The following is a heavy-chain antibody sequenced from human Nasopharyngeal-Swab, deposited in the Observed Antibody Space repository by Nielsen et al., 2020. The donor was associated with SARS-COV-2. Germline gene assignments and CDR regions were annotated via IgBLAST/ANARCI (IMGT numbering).Heavy chain of an antibody. CDR2: ISDSGGST. CDR3: ASGLVEYSSSERIDY. Sequence: GGSLRLSCAASGFTFSSYAMSWVRQAPGKGLEWVSAISDSGGSTYYTDSVKGRFTISRDNSKNTLYLQMNSLRAEDTAVYYCASGLVEYSSSERIDYWGQGTLVTVSS. J-gene: IGHJ4*02. V-gene: IGHV3-23*01. D-gene: IGHD6-6*01. CDR1: GFTFSSYA.